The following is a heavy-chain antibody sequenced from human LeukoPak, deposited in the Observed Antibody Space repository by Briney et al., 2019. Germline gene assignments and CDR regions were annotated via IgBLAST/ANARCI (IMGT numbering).Heavy chain of an antibody. D-gene: IGHD6-19*01. CDR3: AKDIGSGWSFDY. CDR2: IRGDGTTA. Sequence: GGPLRLSCAASGFTFDDYAMHWVRQAPGKGLEWVSLIRGDGTTAYYADSVKGRFTISRDNSKNSLYLQMNSLRTGDTALYYCAKDIGSGWSFDYWGQGTLVTVSS. J-gene: IGHJ4*02. CDR1: GFTFDDYA. V-gene: IGHV3-43*02.